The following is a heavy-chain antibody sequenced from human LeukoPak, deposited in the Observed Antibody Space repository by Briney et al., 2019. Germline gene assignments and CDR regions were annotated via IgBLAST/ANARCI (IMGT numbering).Heavy chain of an antibody. CDR1: GFLLSSYA. V-gene: IGHV3-7*01. CDR2: IKQDGSEK. D-gene: IGHD3-3*01. Sequence: GSSLRLLCAASGFLLSSYAMLWARQAPGKAREGVANIKQDGSEKYYVDSVKGRFTISRDIAKITLYLQMNSLGADDTAVVLGATGGQLEYRGQGTLVTVSS. CDR3: ATGGQLEY. J-gene: IGHJ4*02.